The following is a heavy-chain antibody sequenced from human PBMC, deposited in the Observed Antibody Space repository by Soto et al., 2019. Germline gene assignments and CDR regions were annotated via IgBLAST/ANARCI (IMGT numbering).Heavy chain of an antibody. CDR3: ARAVGGYDFWSASYYYYYYMDV. Sequence: QVQLQQWGAGLLKPSETLSLTCAVYGGSFSGYYWSWIRQPPGRGLEWIGEINHSGITNYNPSLKSRVTMSVDTSKNQFSLKLSSVTAADTAVYFCARAVGGYDFWSASYYYYYYMDVWGKGTTVTVSS. J-gene: IGHJ6*03. CDR2: INHSGIT. V-gene: IGHV4-34*01. CDR1: GGSFSGYY. D-gene: IGHD3-3*01.